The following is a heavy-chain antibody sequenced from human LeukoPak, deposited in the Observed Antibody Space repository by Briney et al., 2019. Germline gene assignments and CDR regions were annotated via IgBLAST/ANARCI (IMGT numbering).Heavy chain of an antibody. D-gene: IGHD3-22*01. CDR2: IYYSGST. CDR1: GGSISSYY. V-gene: IGHV4-59*01. Sequence: PSETLSLTCTVSGGSISSYYWSWIRQPPGKRLEWIGYIYYSGSTNYNPSLKSRVTISVDTSKNQFSLKLSSVTAADTAVYYCARDYYDSSGYDAFDIWGQGTMVTVSS. J-gene: IGHJ3*02. CDR3: ARDYYDSSGYDAFDI.